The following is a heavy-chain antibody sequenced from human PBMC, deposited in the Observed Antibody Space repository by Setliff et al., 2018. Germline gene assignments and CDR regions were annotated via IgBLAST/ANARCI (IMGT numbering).Heavy chain of an antibody. CDR2: TFYSGSS. J-gene: IGHJ4*02. V-gene: IGHV4-39*07. CDR3: AGDRGVYYYESSGHYSALMETPLDS. CDR1: GGSISSSNYY. Sequence: SETLSLTCTVSGGSISSSNYYWGWIRQPPGKGLEWIGSTFYSGSSFYNPPLKSRVTLSVDTSKNQFSLTLSSVTAADTAVYYCAGDRGVYYYESSGHYSALMETPLDSWGQGTLVTVSS. D-gene: IGHD3-22*01.